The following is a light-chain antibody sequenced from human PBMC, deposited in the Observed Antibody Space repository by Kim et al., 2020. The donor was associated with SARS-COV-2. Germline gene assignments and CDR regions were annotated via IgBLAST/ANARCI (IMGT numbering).Light chain of an antibody. Sequence: EIVMTQSPATLAVSPGERATLSCRASQSVNTNLAWYQQRPGQAPRLLIYGATTRATGVPARFSASGSGTEFTLTVSSLQSEDLAVYYWKHYNQCPPRLIFGGGTKVDIK. J-gene: IGKJ4*01. CDR1: QSVNTN. CDR2: GAT. CDR3: KHYNQCPPRLI. V-gene: IGKV3-15*01.